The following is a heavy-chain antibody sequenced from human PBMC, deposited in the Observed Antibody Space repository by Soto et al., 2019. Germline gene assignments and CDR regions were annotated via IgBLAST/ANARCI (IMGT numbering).Heavy chain of an antibody. V-gene: IGHV1-69*13. CDR1: GVTFSSYA. Sequence: GASVEVSCEACGVTFSSYAISWVRQAPGQGLEWMGGIIPIFGTANYAQKFQGRVTITADESTSTAYMELSSLRSEDTAVYYCARVGTMVRGAPYYYYGMDVWGQGTTVTVSS. CDR3: ARVGTMVRGAPYYYYGMDV. CDR2: IIPIFGTA. J-gene: IGHJ6*02. D-gene: IGHD3-10*01.